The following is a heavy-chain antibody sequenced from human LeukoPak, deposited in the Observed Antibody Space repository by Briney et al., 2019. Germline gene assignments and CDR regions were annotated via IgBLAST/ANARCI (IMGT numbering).Heavy chain of an antibody. CDR3: ARDWMLVHRPDY. CDR1: GYTFTSYD. D-gene: IGHD6-13*01. V-gene: IGHV1-8*03. J-gene: IGHJ4*02. CDR2: MNPNSGNT. Sequence: ASVKVSCKASGYTFTSYDINWVRQATGQGLEWMGWMNPNSGNTGYAQKFQGRVTITRNTSISTAYMELSSLRSEDTAVYYCARDWMLVHRPDYWGQGTLVTVSS.